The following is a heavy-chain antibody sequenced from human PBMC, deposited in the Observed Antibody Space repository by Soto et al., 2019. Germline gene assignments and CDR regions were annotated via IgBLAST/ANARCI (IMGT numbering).Heavy chain of an antibody. Sequence: QVQLVQSGAEEKKPGASVKVSCKASGYTFTGYAMHWVRQAPGHRLEWMGWFNAGNGNTKYSQKFHGRVTSTRDTSASTTYMELSSLRSEDTAVYYCARAVAVAADFDYWGQGTLVTVSS. CDR1: GYTFTGYA. D-gene: IGHD6-19*01. J-gene: IGHJ4*02. V-gene: IGHV1-3*05. CDR2: FNAGNGNT. CDR3: ARAVAVAADFDY.